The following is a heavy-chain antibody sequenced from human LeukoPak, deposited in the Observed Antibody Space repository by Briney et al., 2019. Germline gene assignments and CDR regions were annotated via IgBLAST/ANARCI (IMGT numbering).Heavy chain of an antibody. Sequence: SETLSLTCTVSGYSISSSYYWGWIRQPAGKGLEWIGRIYTSGSTNYNPSLKSRVTMSVDTSKNQFSLKLSSVTAADTAVYYCASTAYYDSSGYLGNWGQGTLVTVSS. D-gene: IGHD3-22*01. V-gene: IGHV4-4*07. CDR3: ASTAYYDSSGYLGN. CDR2: IYTSGST. CDR1: GYSISSSYY. J-gene: IGHJ4*02.